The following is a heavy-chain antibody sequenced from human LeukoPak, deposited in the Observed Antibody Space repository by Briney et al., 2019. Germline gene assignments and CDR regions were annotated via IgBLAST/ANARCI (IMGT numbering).Heavy chain of an antibody. J-gene: IGHJ4*02. Sequence: ASVKVSCKASDYTFTSYGISWVRQAPGQGLEWMGWISAYNGNTNYAQKLQGRVTMTRDMSTSTVYMELSSLRSDDTAVYYCAREPWLHQFDYWGQGTLVTVSS. V-gene: IGHV1-18*01. CDR2: ISAYNGNT. CDR3: AREPWLHQFDY. CDR1: DYTFTSYG. D-gene: IGHD5-24*01.